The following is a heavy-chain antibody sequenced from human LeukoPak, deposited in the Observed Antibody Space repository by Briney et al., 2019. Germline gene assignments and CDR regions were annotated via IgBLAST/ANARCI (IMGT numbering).Heavy chain of an antibody. D-gene: IGHD5-24*01. CDR3: ARRDGWFDP. CDR1: GYSISSGYY. J-gene: IGHJ5*02. V-gene: IGHV4-38-2*01. CDR2: IYHSGST. Sequence: PSETLSLTCAVSGYSISSGYYWGWIRQPPGKGLEWIGSIYHSGSTYYNPSLKSRVTISVDTSKNQFSLKLSSVTPADTAVYYCARRDGWFDPWGQGTLVTVSS.